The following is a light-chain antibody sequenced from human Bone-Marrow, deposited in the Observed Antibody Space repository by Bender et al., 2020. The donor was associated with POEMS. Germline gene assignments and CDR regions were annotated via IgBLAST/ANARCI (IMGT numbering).Light chain of an antibody. CDR3: SSYTSTSPLEV. J-gene: IGLJ2*01. V-gene: IGLV2-11*01. CDR1: SSDVGAYDY. CDR2: DVT. Sequence: QSALTQPRSVSGSPGQSVTISCAGTSSDVGAYDYVSWYQHHPGKAPKLIIYDVTQRPSGVSNRFSGSKSGNTASLTISGLQAEDEADYYCSSYTSTSPLEVFGGGTKLTVL.